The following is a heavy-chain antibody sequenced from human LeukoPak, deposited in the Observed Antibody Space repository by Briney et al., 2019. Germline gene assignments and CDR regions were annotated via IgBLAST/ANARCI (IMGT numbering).Heavy chain of an antibody. CDR3: ARDGWRGSYYFDH. CDR2: IYYSGST. Sequence: SQTLSLTCTVSGGSISSGDYYWSWIRQPPGKGLEWIGYIYYSGSTYYNPSLKSRVTISVDTSKNQFSLKLSSVTAADTAVYYCARDGWRGSYYFDHWGQGTLVTVSS. V-gene: IGHV4-30-4*08. CDR1: GGSISSGDYY. D-gene: IGHD1-26*01. J-gene: IGHJ4*02.